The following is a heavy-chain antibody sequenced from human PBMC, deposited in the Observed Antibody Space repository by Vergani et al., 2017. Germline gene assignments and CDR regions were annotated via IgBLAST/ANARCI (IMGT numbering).Heavy chain of an antibody. Sequence: EVQLVESGGGLVKPGGSLRLSCAASGFTFSSYSMNWVRQAPGKGLEWVSSISSSSSYIYYADSVKGGFTISRDNAKNSLYLQMNSLRAEDTAVYYCARAPGGYYDSSGYYQAQQYYFDYWGQGTLVTVSS. CDR3: ARAPGGYYDSSGYYQAQQYYFDY. V-gene: IGHV3-21*01. D-gene: IGHD3-22*01. CDR2: ISSSSSYI. CDR1: GFTFSSYS. J-gene: IGHJ4*02.